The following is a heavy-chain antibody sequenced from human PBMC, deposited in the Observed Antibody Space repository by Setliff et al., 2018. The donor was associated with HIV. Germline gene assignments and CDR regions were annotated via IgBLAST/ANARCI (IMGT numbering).Heavy chain of an antibody. V-gene: IGHV3-23*01. CDR2: ISASGAST. CDR3: TWIGGITGFPLHT. D-gene: IGHD3-16*01. CDR1: GFSISAYY. J-gene: IGHJ3*02. Sequence: GGSLRLSCAASGFSISAYYLSWVRQAPGKGLDWVSTISASGASTHYADSVKGRFTISRDNSKNILYLQMDGLRAEDTAVYYCTWIGGITGFPLHTWGQGTMVTVSS.